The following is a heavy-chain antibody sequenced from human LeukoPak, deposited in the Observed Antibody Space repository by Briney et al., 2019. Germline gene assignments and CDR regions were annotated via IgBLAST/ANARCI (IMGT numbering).Heavy chain of an antibody. CDR1: GFTFSSYA. J-gene: IGHJ4*02. CDR2: ISGSGGST. CDR3: AKDPHQLLRPGYFDY. D-gene: IGHD2-2*01. Sequence: GGSLRLSSAASGFTFSSYAMSWVRQAPGKGLEWVSAISGSGGSTYYADSVKGRFTISRDNSKNTLYLQMNSLRAEDTAVYYCAKDPHQLLRPGYFDYWGQGTLVTVSS. V-gene: IGHV3-23*01.